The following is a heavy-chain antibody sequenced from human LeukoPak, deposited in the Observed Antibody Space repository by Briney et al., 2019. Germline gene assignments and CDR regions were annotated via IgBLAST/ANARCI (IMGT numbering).Heavy chain of an antibody. V-gene: IGHV4-38-2*02. J-gene: IGHJ4*02. CDR2: IYHSGST. Sequence: SETLSLACTVSGYSISSGYYWGWIRQPPGKGLEWIGSIYHSGSTYYNPSLKSRVTISVDTSKNQFSLKLSSVTAADTAVYYCAREREGPYGYLDYWGQGTLVTVSS. CDR1: GYSISSGYY. CDR3: AREREGPYGYLDY. D-gene: IGHD4-17*01.